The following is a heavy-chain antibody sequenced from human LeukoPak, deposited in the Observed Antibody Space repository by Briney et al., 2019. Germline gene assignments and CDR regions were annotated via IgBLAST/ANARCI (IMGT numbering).Heavy chain of an antibody. Sequence: SETLSLTCTVSGGSISTYYWSWVRQPPGKGLEWMGYIYYSGNTNYNPSLKSRVTISVDTSKNQFSLKLSSVTAADTAVYYCARRGTISRWSGGMDVWGQGTTVTVSS. CDR2: IYYSGNT. CDR1: GGSISTYY. CDR3: ARRGTISRWSGGMDV. J-gene: IGHJ6*02. D-gene: IGHD3-16*01. V-gene: IGHV4-59*08.